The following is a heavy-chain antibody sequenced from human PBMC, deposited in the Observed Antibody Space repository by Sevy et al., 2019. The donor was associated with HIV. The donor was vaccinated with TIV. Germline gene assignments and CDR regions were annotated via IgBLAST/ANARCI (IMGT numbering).Heavy chain of an antibody. J-gene: IGHJ5*02. V-gene: IGHV4-4*07. CDR1: GGSISSYY. CDR3: ARDQNPFGDPDWFDP. Sequence: SETLSLTCTVSGGSISSYYWSWIRQPAGKGLEWIGRIYTSGSTNYNPSLKSRVTMSVDTSKNQFSLKLSSVTAADTAVYYCARDQNPFGDPDWFDPWGQGTLVTVSS. CDR2: IYTSGST. D-gene: IGHD3-10*01.